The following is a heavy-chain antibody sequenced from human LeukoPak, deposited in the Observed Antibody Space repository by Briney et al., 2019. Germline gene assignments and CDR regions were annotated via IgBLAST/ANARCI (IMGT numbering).Heavy chain of an antibody. CDR1: GGSISSSNW. CDR2: IYHSGST. V-gene: IGHV4-4*02. J-gene: IGHJ6*04. Sequence: SGTLSLTCAVSGGSISSSNWWSWVRQPPGKGLEWIGEIYHSGSTNYNPSLKSRVTISVDKSKNQFSLKLSSVTAADTAVYYCAGVSGYSSSWGYYYGMDVWGKGTTVTVSS. CDR3: AGVSGYSSSWGYYYGMDV. D-gene: IGHD6-13*01.